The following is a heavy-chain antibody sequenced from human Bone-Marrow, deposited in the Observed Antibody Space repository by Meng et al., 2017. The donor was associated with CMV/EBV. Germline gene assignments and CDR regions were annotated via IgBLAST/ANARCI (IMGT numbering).Heavy chain of an antibody. D-gene: IGHD2-2*01. Sequence: LSLTCAASGFTFNTYGMHWVRQAPGKGLEWVAFIRYDGSTKYFADSIKGRFTMSRDNSKNTLYLQMNSLRTEDTAVYYCARDIVVVPAVITVPYYYYGMDVWGQGTTVTVSS. CDR2: IRYDGSTK. V-gene: IGHV3-30*02. CDR3: ARDIVVVPAVITVPYYYYGMDV. CDR1: GFTFNTYG. J-gene: IGHJ6*02.